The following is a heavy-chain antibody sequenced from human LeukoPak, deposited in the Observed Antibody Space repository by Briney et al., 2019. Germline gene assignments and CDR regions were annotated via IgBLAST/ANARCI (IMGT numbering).Heavy chain of an antibody. D-gene: IGHD2-15*01. J-gene: IGHJ5*02. Sequence: PAETLSLTCAVYGASFSGYYWRWIRQPPGKGLEWIGEISHSGSTNYNPSLKSRVTISVDTSKKQFSLKLSSVTAADTAVYYCARERFCSGGSCYRRSNWFDPWGQGTLVTVSS. CDR1: GASFSGYY. V-gene: IGHV4-34*01. CDR2: ISHSGST. CDR3: ARERFCSGGSCYRRSNWFDP.